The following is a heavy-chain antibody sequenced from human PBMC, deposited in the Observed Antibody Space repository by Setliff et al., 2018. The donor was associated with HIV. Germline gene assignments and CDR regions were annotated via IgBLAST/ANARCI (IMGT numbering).Heavy chain of an antibody. CDR3: TAGGTGSLDI. Sequence: ASVKVSCKASGYTFTSYDINWVRQATGQGLEWMGWMNPNSGNTGYAQKFQGRLTMTGNTSISTAYMELSSLRSEDTAVYYCTAGGTGSLDIWGQGTMVTVSS. J-gene: IGHJ3*02. CDR2: MNPNSGNT. V-gene: IGHV1-8*01. CDR1: GYTFTSYD. D-gene: IGHD2-15*01.